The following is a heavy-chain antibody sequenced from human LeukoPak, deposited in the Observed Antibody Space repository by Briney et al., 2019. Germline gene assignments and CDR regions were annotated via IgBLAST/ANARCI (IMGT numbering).Heavy chain of an antibody. D-gene: IGHD5-18*01. CDR1: GGSISSGSYY. CDR2: IYTSGST. V-gene: IGHV4-61*02. Sequence: MSSETLSLTCTVSGGSISSGSYYWSWTRQPAGKGLEWIGRIYTSGSTNYNPSLKSRVTISVDTSKNQFSLKLSSVTAADTAVYYCARFEWIQLQGYWGQGTLVTVSS. J-gene: IGHJ4*02. CDR3: ARFEWIQLQGY.